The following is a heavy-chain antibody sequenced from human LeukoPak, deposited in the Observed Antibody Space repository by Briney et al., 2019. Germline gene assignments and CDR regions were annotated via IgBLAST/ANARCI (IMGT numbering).Heavy chain of an antibody. CDR3: ARGSWLVPNDY. CDR1: GYTFTGYY. Sequence: ASVKVSCKASGYTFTGYYMHWVRQAPGQGLEWMGWINPNSGNTGYAQKFQGRVTMTRNTSISTAYMELSSLRSEDTAVCYCARGSWLVPNDYWGQGTLVTVSS. CDR2: INPNSGNT. D-gene: IGHD6-19*01. V-gene: IGHV1-8*02. J-gene: IGHJ4*02.